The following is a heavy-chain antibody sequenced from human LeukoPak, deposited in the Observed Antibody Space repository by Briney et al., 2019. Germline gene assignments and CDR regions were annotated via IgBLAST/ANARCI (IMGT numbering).Heavy chain of an antibody. CDR1: GFTLTELS. CDR3: ASLRSSIFDY. CDR2: FDREDGET. Sequence: ASVKVSCKVSGFTLTELSIHWVRQAPGKGVEWMGGFDREDGETVYAQKFQGRVTMTEDTSTDTAYMELSSLRSEDTAVYYCASLRSSIFDYWGQGTLVTVSS. J-gene: IGHJ4*02. V-gene: IGHV1-24*01. D-gene: IGHD3-3*02.